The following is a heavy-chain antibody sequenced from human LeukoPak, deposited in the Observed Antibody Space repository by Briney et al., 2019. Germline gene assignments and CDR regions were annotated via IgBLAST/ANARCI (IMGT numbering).Heavy chain of an antibody. CDR2: ISVYNGDR. V-gene: IGHV1-18*01. CDR1: LYTFINYG. D-gene: IGHD3-10*01. Sequence: ASVKVSCTASLYTFINYGISWVRQAPRQGGEWRGWISVYNGDRHYAQKLQGRVTMTTDTSTSTAYMELRSLRSDDTAVYYCARVPSVLLLFGASGDYWGQGTLVTVSS. J-gene: IGHJ4*02. CDR3: ARVPSVLLLFGASGDY.